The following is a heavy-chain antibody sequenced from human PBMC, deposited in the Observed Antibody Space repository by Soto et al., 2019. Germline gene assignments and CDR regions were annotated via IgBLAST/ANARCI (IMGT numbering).Heavy chain of an antibody. CDR1: GGSFSGYY. CDR2: INHIGST. J-gene: IGHJ4*02. D-gene: IGHD2-2*01. Sequence: PSETLSLTCAVYGGSFSGYYWSWIRQPPGKGLEWIGEINHIGSTNYNPSLNSRVTIPRNTSKTQFPLRLSFVPAADRAVYYCARGPRYTAQLLSRKYSFDYGGQGTLVPVPS. CDR3: ARGPRYTAQLLSRKYSFDY. V-gene: IGHV4-34*01.